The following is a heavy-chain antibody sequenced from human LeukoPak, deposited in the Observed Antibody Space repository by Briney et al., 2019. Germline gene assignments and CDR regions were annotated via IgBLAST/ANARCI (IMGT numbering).Heavy chain of an antibody. CDR2: ISGGGDTT. J-gene: IGHJ4*02. D-gene: IGHD2-15*01. Sequence: PGGSLRLSCAASGFIFSNYGMGWVRQAPGMGLEWVSSISGGGDTTYYADSVKGRFTISRDNSKNTLYLQMNSLRAEDTAVYYCAKDSTTDIVVVVAAIDGYFDYWGQGTLVTVSS. V-gene: IGHV3-23*01. CDR3: AKDSTTDIVVVVAAIDGYFDY. CDR1: GFIFSNYG.